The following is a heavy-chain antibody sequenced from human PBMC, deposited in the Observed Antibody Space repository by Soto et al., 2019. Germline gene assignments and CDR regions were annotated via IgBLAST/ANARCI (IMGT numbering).Heavy chain of an antibody. D-gene: IGHD3-22*01. V-gene: IGHV1-46*01. J-gene: IGHJ4*02. CDR3: AKGNGAYSGYYPFDY. CDR1: GGTFSSYY. CDR2: INPSGGST. Sequence: GASVKVSCKASGGTFSSYYMHWVRQAPGQGLEWMGIINPSGGSTSYAQKFQGRVTMTRDTSTSTVYMELSSLRSEDTAVYYCAKGNGAYSGYYPFDYWGQGTLVTVSS.